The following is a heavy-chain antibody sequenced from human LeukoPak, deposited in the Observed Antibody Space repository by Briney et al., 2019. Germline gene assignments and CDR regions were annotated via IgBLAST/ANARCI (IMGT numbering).Heavy chain of an antibody. D-gene: IGHD3-10*01. V-gene: IGHV4-34*01. J-gene: IGHJ4*02. CDR2: IYHGGST. Sequence: GSLRLSCAAPGFTFDEYGMSWVRQAPGKGLEWIGEIYHGGSTNYNPSLKSRVAMSVDRSRNQFSLQLSSVTAADTAVYYCAKGEDHGSGTVHFASWGQGTLVTVSS. CDR3: AKGEDHGSGTVHFAS. CDR1: GFTFDEYG.